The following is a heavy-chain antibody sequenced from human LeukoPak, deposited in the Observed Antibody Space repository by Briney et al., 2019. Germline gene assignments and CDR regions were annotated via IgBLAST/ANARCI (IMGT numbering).Heavy chain of an antibody. D-gene: IGHD3-22*01. CDR3: ARGREYDSSGYPFAY. J-gene: IGHJ4*02. CDR1: GFTVSSNY. Sequence: GGSLRLSCAASGFTVSSNYMSWVRQAPGKGLEWVSVMYRGGGTYYSDSVKGRFTISRDKSKNTVDLQMNSLRVEDTAVYYCARGREYDSSGYPFAYWGQGTLVTVSS. V-gene: IGHV3-53*01. CDR2: MYRGGGT.